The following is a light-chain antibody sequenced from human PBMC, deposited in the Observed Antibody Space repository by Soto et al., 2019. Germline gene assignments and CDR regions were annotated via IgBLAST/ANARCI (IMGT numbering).Light chain of an antibody. J-gene: IGKJ1*01. CDR2: GAS. Sequence: EIVLTQSPGTLSLSPGERATLSCRASQSISSNYLAWHQQKSGQAPRLLIYGASSRATGIPDRFSGSGSGTDVTLTISRLEPEDFEVYYCQQYGSSPWTFGQGTKVEIK. V-gene: IGKV3-20*01. CDR1: QSISSNY. CDR3: QQYGSSPWT.